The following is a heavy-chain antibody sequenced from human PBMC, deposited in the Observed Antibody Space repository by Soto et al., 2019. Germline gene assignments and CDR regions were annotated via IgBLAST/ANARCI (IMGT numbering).Heavy chain of an antibody. J-gene: IGHJ5*02. CDR2: VYYSGTT. CDR3: ARRPPLFSVTSLVPTWFDP. Sequence: PSETLSLTCTVSGGSVNSGKYYWTWIRQPPGKGLEWMGYVYYSGTTSYNPSLKSRITMSVDTSKNQFSLKVNSVTAADTAVYFCARRPPLFSVTSLVPTWFDPWGQGTLVTVSS. D-gene: IGHD4-4*01. V-gene: IGHV4-61*01. CDR1: GGSVNSGKYY.